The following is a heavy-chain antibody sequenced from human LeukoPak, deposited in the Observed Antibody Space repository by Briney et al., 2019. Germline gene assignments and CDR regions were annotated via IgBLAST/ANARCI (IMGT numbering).Heavy chain of an antibody. CDR3: ARRRYYDSNGCLE. V-gene: IGHV4-39*01. CDR2: IYYSGRT. J-gene: IGHJ1*01. D-gene: IGHD3-22*01. Sequence: PSETLSLTCTIFGDFVSRSDSYWDWIRQPPGKGLEWIGTIYYSGRTYYSPSLKSRVTLSVDMSNNQFSLTLSSVTAADTALYFCARRRYYDSNGCLEWGQGTLVTVSS. CDR1: GDFVSRSDSY.